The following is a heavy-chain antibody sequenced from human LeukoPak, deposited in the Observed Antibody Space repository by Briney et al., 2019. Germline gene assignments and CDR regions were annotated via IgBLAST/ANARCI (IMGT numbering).Heavy chain of an antibody. CDR2: ISYSGST. CDR1: GGSISSYY. V-gene: IGHV4-59*01. CDR3: ARGGHYYDSSDYYVDF. J-gene: IGHJ4*02. D-gene: IGHD3-22*01. Sequence: PSETLSLTCTVSGGSISSYYWSWIRQPPGKGLEWIGYISYSGSTTYNPSLKSRVTISVDTSKNQFSLKLSSVTAADTAVYYCARGGHYYDSSDYYVDFWGQGTLVTVSS.